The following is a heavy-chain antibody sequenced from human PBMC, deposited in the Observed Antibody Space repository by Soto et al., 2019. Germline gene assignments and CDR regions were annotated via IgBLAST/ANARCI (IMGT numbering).Heavy chain of an antibody. Sequence: EVQLVESGGGLVQPGGSLRLSCAASGFTFSVYWMHWVRQAPGKGLVWVSRIDSDGSTTSYADSVKGRFTISRDNAKSTLYLQMNSLRAEDPAVYYCARPGYSNYGPGVDVWGQETTVTVSS. CDR3: ARPGYSNYGPGVDV. V-gene: IGHV3-74*01. D-gene: IGHD4-4*01. CDR1: GFTFSVYW. J-gene: IGHJ6*02. CDR2: IDSDGSTT.